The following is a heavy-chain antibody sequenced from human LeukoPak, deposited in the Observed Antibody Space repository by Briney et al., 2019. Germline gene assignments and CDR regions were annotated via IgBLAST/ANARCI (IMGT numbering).Heavy chain of an antibody. CDR2: VDPEDGET. CDR1: GYTFTDYY. CDR3: ATEGLIAVAGTVAFDI. D-gene: IGHD6-19*01. Sequence: ASVKIACKVSGYTFTDYYMHWVAQAPGEGLEWMGLVDPEDGETIYAEKFQGRVTITADTPTDTAYMELSSLISEDTAVYYCATEGLIAVAGTVAFDIWGQGTMVTVSS. J-gene: IGHJ3*02. V-gene: IGHV1-69-2*01.